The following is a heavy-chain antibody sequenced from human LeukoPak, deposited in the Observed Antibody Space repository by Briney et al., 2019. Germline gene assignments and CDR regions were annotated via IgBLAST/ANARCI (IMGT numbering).Heavy chain of an antibody. CDR3: ARGYSYGRRPYYFDY. CDR2: IYYSGST. Sequence: PSETLSLTCTVSGGSISSGDYYWSWIRQPTGKGLEWIGYIYYSGSTYYNPSLKSRVTISVDTSKNQFSLKLSSVTAADTAVYYCARGYSYGRRPYYFDYWGQGTLVTVSS. J-gene: IGHJ4*02. V-gene: IGHV4-30-4*01. D-gene: IGHD5-18*01. CDR1: GGSISSGDYY.